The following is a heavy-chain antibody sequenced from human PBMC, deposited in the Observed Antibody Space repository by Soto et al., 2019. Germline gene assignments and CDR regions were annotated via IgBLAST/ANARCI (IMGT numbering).Heavy chain of an antibody. CDR3: ARDGYDGSGSPYPAY. J-gene: IGHJ4*02. CDR1: GGSMSEYF. CDR2: IYYLGST. D-gene: IGHD3-10*01. V-gene: IGHV4-59*01. Sequence: SETLSLTCSVSGGSMSEYFWSWIRQSPGKGLEWIGYIYYLGSTDYNPSLKSRVTISVDTSKRQFSLRLTSVTAADTAAYYCARDGYDGSGSPYPAYWGPGTQVTVSS.